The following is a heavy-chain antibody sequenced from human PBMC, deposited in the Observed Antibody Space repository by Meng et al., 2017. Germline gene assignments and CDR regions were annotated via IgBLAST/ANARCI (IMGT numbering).Heavy chain of an antibody. CDR2: INPNSGGT. V-gene: IGHV1-2*06. J-gene: IGHJ3*02. Sequence: ASVKVSCKASGYTFTGYYMHWVRQAPGQGLEWMGRINPNSGGTNYAQKFQGRVTMTRDTSISTAYMDLSRLRSDDTAVYYCAREAFGVVSLRLDAFDIWGQGTTVTVSS. D-gene: IGHD3-3*01. CDR3: AREAFGVVSLRLDAFDI. CDR1: GYTFTGYY.